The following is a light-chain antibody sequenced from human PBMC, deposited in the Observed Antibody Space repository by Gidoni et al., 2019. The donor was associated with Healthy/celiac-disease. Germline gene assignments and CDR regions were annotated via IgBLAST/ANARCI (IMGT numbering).Light chain of an antibody. CDR1: SSDIGYFDY. Sequence: QSALPQPASVSGSPGQSITISCTGTSSDIGYFDYVSWYQQHPDKAPKLMIYNVNDRPSGFSNRFSGSKSGNTASLTISGLQADDEADYYCSSYTSSTTLVVFGGGTKLTVL. V-gene: IGLV2-14*01. J-gene: IGLJ2*01. CDR3: SSYTSSTTLVV. CDR2: NVN.